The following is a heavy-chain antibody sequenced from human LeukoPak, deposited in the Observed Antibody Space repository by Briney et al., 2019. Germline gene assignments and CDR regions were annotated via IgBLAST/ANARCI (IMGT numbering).Heavy chain of an antibody. Sequence: ASVKVSCKASGYTFTSYGISWVRQAPGQGLEWMGWISAYNGNTNYAQKLQGRVTMTTDTSTSTAYMELRSLRSDDTAVYYCASPRPLRFLEWLPTGYYYYMDVWGKGTTVTVSS. V-gene: IGHV1-18*01. D-gene: IGHD3-3*01. CDR3: ASPRPLRFLEWLPTGYYYYMDV. CDR1: GYTFTSYG. J-gene: IGHJ6*03. CDR2: ISAYNGNT.